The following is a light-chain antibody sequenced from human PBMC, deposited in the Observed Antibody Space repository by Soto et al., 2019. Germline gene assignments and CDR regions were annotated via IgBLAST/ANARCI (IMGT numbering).Light chain of an antibody. Sequence: QLVLTQSPSASASLGASVKLTCTLSSGHSSYAIAWHQQQPEKGPRYLMKLNSDGSHSKGDGIPDRFSGSISGAERYLTISSLQSEDEADYYCQTGGTGIHVFGTGTKLTVL. CDR1: SGHSSYA. CDR2: LNSDGSH. V-gene: IGLV4-69*01. CDR3: QTGGTGIHV. J-gene: IGLJ1*01.